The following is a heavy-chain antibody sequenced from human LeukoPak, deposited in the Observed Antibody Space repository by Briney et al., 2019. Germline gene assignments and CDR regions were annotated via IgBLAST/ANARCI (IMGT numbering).Heavy chain of an antibody. D-gene: IGHD3-9*01. J-gene: IGHJ6*03. Sequence: RSSETLSLTCTVSGGSISSYYWSWIRQPAGKGLEWIGRIYTSGSTNYNPSLKSRVTMSVDTSKNQFSLKLSSVTAADTAVYYCAREGNLEELRYFDWLLWGGVNYYYYMDVWGKGTTVTVSS. V-gene: IGHV4-4*07. CDR2: IYTSGST. CDR1: GGSISSYY. CDR3: AREGNLEELRYFDWLLWGGVNYYYYMDV.